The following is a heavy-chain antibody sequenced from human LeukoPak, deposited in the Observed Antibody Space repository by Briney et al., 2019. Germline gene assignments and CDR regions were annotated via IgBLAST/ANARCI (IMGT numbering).Heavy chain of an antibody. V-gene: IGHV4-39*01. CDR1: GGSISSSSYY. CDR2: IYYSGST. Sequence: PSETLSLTCTVSGGSISSSSYYWGWIRQPPGKGLEWIGSIYYSGSTYYNPSLKSRVTISVDTSKNQFSLKLSSVTAADTAVYYCAGHSQYSSDYWGQGTLVTVSS. D-gene: IGHD6-6*01. J-gene: IGHJ4*02. CDR3: AGHSQYSSDY.